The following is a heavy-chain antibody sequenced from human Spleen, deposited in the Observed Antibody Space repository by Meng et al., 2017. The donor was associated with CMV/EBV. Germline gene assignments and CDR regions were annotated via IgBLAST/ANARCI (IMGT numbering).Heavy chain of an antibody. CDR2: INPNSGGT. V-gene: IGHV1-2*02. CDR3: ASSLKPSDCSSTSCPPGGYYGMDV. CDR1: GYTFTGYY. J-gene: IGHJ6*02. Sequence: ASVKVSCKASGYTFTGYYMHWVRQAPGQGLEWMGWINPNSGGTNYAQKFQGRVTMTRDTSISTAYMELSRLRSYDTAVYYCASSLKPSDCSSTSCPPGGYYGMDVWGQGTTVTVSS. D-gene: IGHD2-2*01.